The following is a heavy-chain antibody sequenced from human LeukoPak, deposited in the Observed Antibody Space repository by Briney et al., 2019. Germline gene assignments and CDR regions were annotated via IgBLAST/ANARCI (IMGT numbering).Heavy chain of an antibody. CDR3: ASEGYYYGSGSFYYFYMDV. CDR1: GYTFTAYG. V-gene: IGHV1-18*01. D-gene: IGHD3-10*01. J-gene: IGHJ6*03. CDR2: ISAYNGNT. Sequence: ASVKVSCKASGYTFTAYGISWVRQAPGQGLEWMGWISAYNGNTIYAQNLQGRVTMTTDTSTSTAYMELRSLRSDDTAVYYCASEGYYYGSGSFYYFYMDVWGKGTTVTISS.